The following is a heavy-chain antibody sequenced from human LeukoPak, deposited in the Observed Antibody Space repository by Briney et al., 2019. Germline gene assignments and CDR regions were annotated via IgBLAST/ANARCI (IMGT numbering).Heavy chain of an antibody. V-gene: IGHV4-4*07. D-gene: IGHD2-8*02. CDR1: GGSISTYY. CDR3: ARGRYCTATICGGGDAFDI. J-gene: IGHJ3*02. CDR2: IYSSATT. Sequence: PSETLSLTCTVSGGSISTYYWSWLRQPAGKGLEWIGRIYSSATTNLNPSLKSRVTLSFDASKNQVSLRLSSVTAADTAVYYCARGRYCTATICGGGDAFDIWGQGTVVTVSS.